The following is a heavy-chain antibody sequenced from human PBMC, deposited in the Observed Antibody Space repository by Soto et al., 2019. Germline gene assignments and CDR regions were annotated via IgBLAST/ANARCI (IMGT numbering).Heavy chain of an antibody. CDR2: IYYSGST. J-gene: IGHJ4*02. CDR3: AREPPLTGLFDY. CDR1: GGSSSSGGYY. D-gene: IGHD3-9*01. V-gene: IGHV4-31*03. Sequence: TLSLTCTVSGGSSSSGGYYWSWILQHPGKGLEWIGYIYYSGSTYYNPSLKSRVTISVDTSKNQFSLKLSSVTAADTAVYYCAREPPLTGLFDYWGQGTLVTVSS.